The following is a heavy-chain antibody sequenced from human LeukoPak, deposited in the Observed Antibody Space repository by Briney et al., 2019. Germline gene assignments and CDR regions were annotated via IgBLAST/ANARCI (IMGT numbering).Heavy chain of an antibody. J-gene: IGHJ6*03. V-gene: IGHV3-23*01. Sequence: PGGSLRLSCAASGFTFSSYAVSWVRQAPGKGLEWVSAISGSGGSTYYADSVKVWFTIPRDNSKNTLYLKMNSPRAEDTAVYYCAKNGRQGYCSGGSCLDYYYMDVWGKGTTVTVSS. CDR1: GFTFSSYA. D-gene: IGHD2-15*01. CDR2: ISGSGGST. CDR3: AKNGRQGYCSGGSCLDYYYMDV.